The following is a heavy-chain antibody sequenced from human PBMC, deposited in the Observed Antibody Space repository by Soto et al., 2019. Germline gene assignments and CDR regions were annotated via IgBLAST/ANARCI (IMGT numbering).Heavy chain of an antibody. CDR3: ARDPRMDAFDI. CDR1: GFTFTSYG. V-gene: IGHV1-18*01. Sequence: ASVKASSKASGFTFTSYGISWVRQAPGQGLEWMGWISAYNGNTNYAQKLQGRVTMTTDTSTSTAYMELRSLRSDDTAVYYCARDPRMDAFDIWGQGTMVTVSS. J-gene: IGHJ3*02. CDR2: ISAYNGNT.